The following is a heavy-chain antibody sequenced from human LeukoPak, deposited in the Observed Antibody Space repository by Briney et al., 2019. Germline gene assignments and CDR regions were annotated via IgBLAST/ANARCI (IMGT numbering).Heavy chain of an antibody. D-gene: IGHD3-22*01. J-gene: IGHJ4*02. V-gene: IGHV3-20*04. CDR2: INWNGGST. Sequence: GGSLRLSCAASGFTFDDFAMSWVRQAPGKGLEWGSDINWNGGSTAYADSVKGRFTISRDNAKNSLYLQMNSLRAEDTAVYYCAKAHSPYYYDSSGYYGDYWGQGTLVTVSS. CDR1: GFTFDDFA. CDR3: AKAHSPYYYDSSGYYGDY.